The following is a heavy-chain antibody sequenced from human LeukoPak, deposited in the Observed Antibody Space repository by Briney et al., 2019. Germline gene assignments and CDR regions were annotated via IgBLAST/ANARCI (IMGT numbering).Heavy chain of an antibody. CDR3: XXGYYYDSSGDPYYYYYYMDV. CDR2: INYSGST. J-gene: IGHJ6*03. V-gene: IGHV4-34*01. CDR1: GGSFSGYY. Sequence: SETLSLTCAVYGGSFSGYYWSWIRQPPGMGLEWIGEINYSGSTNYNPSLKSRVTISVDTSKNQFSLKLSSVTAADTAVYYCXXGYYYDSSGDPYYYYYYMDVWGKGTTVTVS. D-gene: IGHD3-22*01.